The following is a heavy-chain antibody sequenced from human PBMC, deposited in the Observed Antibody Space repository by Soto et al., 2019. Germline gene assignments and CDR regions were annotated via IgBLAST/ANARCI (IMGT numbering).Heavy chain of an antibody. J-gene: IGHJ3*02. CDR1: GGSISSGGYY. V-gene: IGHV4-31*03. D-gene: IGHD3-22*01. CDR2: IYYSGST. Sequence: QVQLQESGPGLVKPSQTLSLTCTVSGGSISSGGYYWSWIRQHPGKGLEWIGYIYYSGSTYYNPSLKSRVTISVDTSKNQFSLKLSSVTAADMAVYYCAREIVVVNLGAFDIWGHGTMVTVSS. CDR3: AREIVVVNLGAFDI.